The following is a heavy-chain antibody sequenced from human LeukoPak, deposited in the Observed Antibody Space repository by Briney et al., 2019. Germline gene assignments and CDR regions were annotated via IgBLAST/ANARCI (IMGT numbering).Heavy chain of an antibody. D-gene: IGHD1-1*01. V-gene: IGHV4-39*01. CDR3: ASPKGLEPSTNLSR. CDR1: GGSISSSSYY. CDR2: IYYSGST. Sequence: SETLSLTCTVSGGSISSSSYYWGWIRQPPGKGLEWIGSIYYSGSTYYNPSLKSRVTISVDTSKNQLSLKLSSVTAADTAVYYCASPKGLEPSTNLSRWGQGTLVTVSS. J-gene: IGHJ4*02.